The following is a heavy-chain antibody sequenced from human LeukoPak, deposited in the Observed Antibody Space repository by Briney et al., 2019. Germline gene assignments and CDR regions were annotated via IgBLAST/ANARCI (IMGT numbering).Heavy chain of an antibody. CDR3: ARVAYGNAFDI. D-gene: IGHD4-17*01. Sequence: GGSLRLSCAASGFTFSNYWMHWVRQAPGKGLMWVSRINSDGSSTSYADSMKGRFTISRDNAMNTLRLQMNSLRAEDTAVYYCARVAYGNAFDIWGQGTMVTVSS. CDR2: INSDGSST. CDR1: GFTFSNYW. J-gene: IGHJ3*02. V-gene: IGHV3-74*01.